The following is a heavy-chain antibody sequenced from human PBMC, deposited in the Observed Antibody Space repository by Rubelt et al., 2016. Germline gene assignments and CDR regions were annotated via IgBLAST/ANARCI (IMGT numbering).Heavy chain of an antibody. V-gene: IGHV3-7*01. CDR3: ARVGLGLYGMDV. CDR2: IKQDGSEK. D-gene: IGHD3-16*01. Sequence: GKGLEWLANIKQDGSEKYYVDSVKGRFTISRDNAKNSLYLQMSSLRAEDTAVYYCARVGLGLYGMDVWGQGTTVTVSS. J-gene: IGHJ6*02.